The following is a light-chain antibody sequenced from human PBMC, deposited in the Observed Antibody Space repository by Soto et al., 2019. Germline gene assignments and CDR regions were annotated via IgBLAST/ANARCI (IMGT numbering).Light chain of an antibody. V-gene: IGKV3-15*01. CDR2: GAS. CDR3: QQYNIGNPYP. Sequence: EIVMTQSPATLSLSPGERATLSCRASQSVSSDLASYQQRPGQAPRLLIDGASTRATGIPARFSGGGSGTQFTLTISSLQSEDFAVYYCQQYNIGNPYPFGQGTKVDIK. CDR1: QSVSSD. J-gene: IGKJ2*01.